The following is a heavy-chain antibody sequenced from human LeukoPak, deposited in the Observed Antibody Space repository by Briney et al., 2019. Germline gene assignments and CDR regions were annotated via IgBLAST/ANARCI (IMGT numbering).Heavy chain of an antibody. CDR1: GFTFSSYA. V-gene: IGHV3-64D*06. J-gene: IGHJ4*02. CDR2: IINNGGST. CDR3: VNDYCGADCHL. Sequence: GGSLRLSCSTSGFTFSSYAMNWVRQAPGKGLEYVSGIINNGGSTYYADSVKGRFTVSRDNSKNTLFLQMSSPRSEDTAVYYCVNDYCGADCHLWGQGTLVTVST. D-gene: IGHD2-21*02.